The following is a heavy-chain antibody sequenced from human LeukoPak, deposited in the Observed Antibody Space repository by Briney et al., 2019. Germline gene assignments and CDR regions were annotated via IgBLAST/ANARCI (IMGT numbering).Heavy chain of an antibody. V-gene: IGHV3-30*02. CDR2: IRYDGSNT. CDR3: AKASGQAGYCSSTSCHYTFDY. D-gene: IGHD2-2*01. Sequence: GGSLRLSCTASGFTFSSYGMHWVRQAPGKGLEGVAFIRYDGSNTYYADSVKGRFTISRDNSKNTLYLQMNSLRAEDTTVYYCAKASGQAGYCSSTSCHYTFDYWGQGTLVTVSS. J-gene: IGHJ4*02. CDR1: GFTFSSYG.